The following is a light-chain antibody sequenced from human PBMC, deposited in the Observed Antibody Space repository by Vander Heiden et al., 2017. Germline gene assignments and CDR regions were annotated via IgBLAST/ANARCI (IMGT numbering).Light chain of an antibody. J-gene: IGKJ2*01. V-gene: IGKV1-5*03. CDR2: KAS. Sequence: DILMTQSPSTLSASVGDRVTITCRASQSVKIWLAWYLQKPGKAPKVLINKASSLESGVPSRFRGSGSGTEFTLTISSLQPDDFATYYCQQYKSYPYTFGQGTKLEIK. CDR3: QQYKSYPYT. CDR1: QSVKIW.